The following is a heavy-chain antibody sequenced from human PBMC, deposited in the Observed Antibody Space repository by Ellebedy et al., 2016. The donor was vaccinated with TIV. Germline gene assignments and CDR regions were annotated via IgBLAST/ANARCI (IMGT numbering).Heavy chain of an antibody. Sequence: PGGSLRLSCTGSGFTFSDNWMYWVRQVPGKGLVWVSCITTDGTTTTYADSVKGRFTISRDNVKNILYLQMNSLRAEDTGIYYCIRAYWGADSWGQGTLVTVSS. D-gene: IGHD7-27*01. CDR2: ITTDGTTT. CDR3: IRAYWGADS. J-gene: IGHJ4*02. CDR1: GFTFSDNW. V-gene: IGHV3-74*03.